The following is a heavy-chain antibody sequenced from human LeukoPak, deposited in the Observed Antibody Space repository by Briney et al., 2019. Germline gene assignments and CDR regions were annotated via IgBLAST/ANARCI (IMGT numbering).Heavy chain of an antibody. D-gene: IGHD3-22*01. V-gene: IGHV3-53*01. CDR3: ARVSGYYFNCFDY. Sequence: GGSLRLSCAASGFTDSSNYMSWVRQAPGKGLEWVSVIYSGGRTYYADSVKGRFTISRDNSKNTLYLQINSLRAEDTAVYYCARVSGYYFNCFDYWGQGTLVTVSS. J-gene: IGHJ4*02. CDR2: IYSGGRT. CDR1: GFTDSSNY.